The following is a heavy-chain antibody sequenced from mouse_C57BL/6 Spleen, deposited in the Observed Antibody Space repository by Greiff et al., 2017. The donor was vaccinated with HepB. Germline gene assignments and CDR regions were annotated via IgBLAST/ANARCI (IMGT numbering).Heavy chain of an antibody. CDR2: IHPNSGST. J-gene: IGHJ4*01. D-gene: IGHD1-1*01. Sequence: VQLQQPGAELVKPGASVKLSCKASGYTFTSYWMHWVKQRPGQGLEWIGMIHPNSGSTNYNEKFKSKATLTVDKSSSTAYMQLSSLTSEDSAVYYCARSLLLHYYAMDYWGQGTSVTVSS. V-gene: IGHV1-64*01. CDR3: ARSLLLHYYAMDY. CDR1: GYTFTSYW.